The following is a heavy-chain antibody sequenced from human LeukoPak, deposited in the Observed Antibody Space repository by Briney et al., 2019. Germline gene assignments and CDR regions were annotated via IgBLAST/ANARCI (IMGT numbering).Heavy chain of an antibody. CDR2: ISASGVMT. D-gene: IGHD3-10*01. CDR3: LYGSGSYPHVFDI. V-gene: IGHV3-23*01. CDR1: GFTFTNYA. J-gene: IGHJ3*02. Sequence: GGSLRLSCAASGFTFTNYAMTWVRQAPGKGLEWVSSISASGVMTYYADSVKGRFTVSRDNSKNTLYLQMNSLRAEDTAVYYCLYGSGSYPHVFDIWGQGTMVSVSS.